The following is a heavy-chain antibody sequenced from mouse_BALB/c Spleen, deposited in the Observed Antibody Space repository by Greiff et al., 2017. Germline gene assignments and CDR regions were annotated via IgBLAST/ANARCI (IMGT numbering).Heavy chain of an antibody. V-gene: IGHV1-7*01. Sequence: VQLQQSGAELAKPGASVKMSCTASGYTFTSYWMHWVQQRPGQGLEWIGYINPSTGYTEYNQKFKDKATLTADKSSSTAYMQLSSLTSEDSAVYYCARSFWYGSSSYAMDYWGQGTSVTVAS. J-gene: IGHJ4*01. CDR1: GYTFTSYW. CDR2: INPSTGYT. D-gene: IGHD1-1*01. CDR3: ARSFWYGSSSYAMDY.